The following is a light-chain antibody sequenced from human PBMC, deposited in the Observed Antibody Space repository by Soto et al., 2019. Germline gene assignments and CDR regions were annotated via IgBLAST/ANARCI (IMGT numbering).Light chain of an antibody. CDR1: QSISSW. Sequence: DIEMTQSPSTLSASVGDRVTITCRASQSISSWLAWYQQKPGKAPKLLIYTASSLESGVPSRFSGSGSGTEFTLTISSLQPDDFATYYCQQYNTYGTFGGGTKVDIK. V-gene: IGKV1-5*03. CDR3: QQYNTYGT. CDR2: TAS. J-gene: IGKJ4*01.